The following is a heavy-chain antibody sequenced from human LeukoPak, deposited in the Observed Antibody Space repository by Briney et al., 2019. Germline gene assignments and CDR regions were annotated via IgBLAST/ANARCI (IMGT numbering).Heavy chain of an antibody. D-gene: IGHD6-6*01. CDR3: ASRLSGHYFDY. Sequence: GGSLRLSCAVSGLAFSTNSVSWVRQAPGKGLEWVSSITSSSSYIYYADSVKGRFTISRDNAKNSLYLQMNSLRAEDTAVYYCASRLSGHYFDYWGQGTLVTVSS. J-gene: IGHJ4*02. CDR2: ITSSSSYI. V-gene: IGHV3-21*01. CDR1: GLAFSTNS.